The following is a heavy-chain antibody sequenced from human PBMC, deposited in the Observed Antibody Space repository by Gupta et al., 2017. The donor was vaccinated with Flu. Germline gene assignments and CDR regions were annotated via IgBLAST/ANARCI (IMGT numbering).Heavy chain of an antibody. D-gene: IGHD3-3*01. J-gene: IGHJ6*02. CDR1: GFTFSSYS. CDR3: ASFGEYYYGMDV. Sequence: EVQLVESGGGLVQPGGSLRLSCAASGFTFSSYSMNWVRQAPGKGLEWVSYISSSSSTIYYADAVKGRFTISRDNAKKSRYLQRNSLRDEDTAVYYCASFGEYYYGMDVWGQGTTVTVYS. CDR2: ISSSSSTI. V-gene: IGHV3-48*02.